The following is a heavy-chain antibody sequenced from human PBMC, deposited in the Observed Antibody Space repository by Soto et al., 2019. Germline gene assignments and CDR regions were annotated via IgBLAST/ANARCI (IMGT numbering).Heavy chain of an antibody. J-gene: IGHJ4*02. CDR2: IYSRGST. Sequence: QVHLQESGPGLVRPSQTLSLTCTVSGASITSGDSYWSWIRQPPGKGLEWIGYIYSRGSTYYNPSILRRITISCYTPNTQLSLLLSSVTPADQVVYYCSMSLEPDYGDWHYFDSWGQGTMLSVSP. V-gene: IGHV4-30-4*01. CDR3: SMSLEPDYGDWHYFDS. CDR1: GASITSGDSY. D-gene: IGHD4-17*01.